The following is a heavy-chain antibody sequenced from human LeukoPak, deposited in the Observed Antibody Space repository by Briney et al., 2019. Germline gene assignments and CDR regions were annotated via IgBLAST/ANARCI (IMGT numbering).Heavy chain of an antibody. D-gene: IGHD5-12*01. CDR3: ARAEVLYSGYDFDL. CDR2: VHLSGRT. V-gene: IGHV4-4*02. J-gene: IGHJ4*02. CDR1: GGSISTTNW. Sequence: SGTLSLTCGVSGGSISTTNWWTWVRQPPGEGLEWIGEVHLSGRTHYNPSLESRVTMSVDMSENHISLRLTSVTAADTAVYYCARAEVLYSGYDFDLWGQGTQVTVSS.